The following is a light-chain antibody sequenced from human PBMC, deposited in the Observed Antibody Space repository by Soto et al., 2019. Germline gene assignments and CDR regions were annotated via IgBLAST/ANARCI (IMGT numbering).Light chain of an antibody. CDR2: GVS. V-gene: IGLV2-14*03. J-gene: IGLJ3*02. CDR1: SNDVGAFNY. CDR3: SSYTTGNTWV. Sequence: QSVLTQPASASGSPGQSITISCTGSSNDVGAFNYVSWYRHSPGEAPKVLIRGVSIRPSGVSIRFSASKSANTASLTISGLQADDEALYYCSSYTTGNTWVFGRGTNVTVL.